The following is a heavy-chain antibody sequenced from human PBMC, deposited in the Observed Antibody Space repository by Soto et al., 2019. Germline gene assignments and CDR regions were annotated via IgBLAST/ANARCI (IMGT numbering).Heavy chain of an antibody. CDR1: GASINSYY. Sequence: ASETLSLTCSVSGASINSYYWSWIRQPPEKGLEWIGYIHNSGSTNYNPSLKSRVTMSLDASKNQFSLKLTSLTAADTAVYYCARGGYSYGRDYGMDVWGQGTTVTVSS. V-gene: IGHV4-59*01. CDR3: ARGGYSYGRDYGMDV. D-gene: IGHD5-18*01. CDR2: IHNSGST. J-gene: IGHJ6*02.